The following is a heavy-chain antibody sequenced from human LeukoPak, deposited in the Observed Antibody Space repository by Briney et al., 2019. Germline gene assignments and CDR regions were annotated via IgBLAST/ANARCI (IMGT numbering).Heavy chain of an antibody. CDR2: IYYSGST. CDR1: GGSISSSSYY. CDR3: ARQRTRLYYDILTGYYGDDFDC. D-gene: IGHD3-9*01. Sequence: PSETLSLTCTVSGGSISSSSYYWGWIRQPPGKGLEWIGSIYYSGSTYYNPSLKSRVTISVDTSKNQFSLKLSSVTAADTAVYYCARQRTRLYYDILTGYYGDDFDCWGQGTLVTVSS. J-gene: IGHJ4*02. V-gene: IGHV4-39*01.